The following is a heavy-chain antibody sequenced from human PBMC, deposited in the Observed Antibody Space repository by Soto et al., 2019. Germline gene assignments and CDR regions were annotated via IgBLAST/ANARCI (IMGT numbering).Heavy chain of an antibody. CDR1: GGSISSYY. Sequence: SETLSLTCTVSGGSISSYYWSWIRQPPGKGLEWIGYIYYSVSPSYNPSLKSRVTVSVDTSKNHFSLRLSSVTAADTAMYYCARGGNTALAHYFYGMDVWGQGTTVTVSS. V-gene: IGHV4-59*01. J-gene: IGHJ6*02. CDR3: ARGGNTALAHYFYGMDV. CDR2: IYYSVSP. D-gene: IGHD5-18*01.